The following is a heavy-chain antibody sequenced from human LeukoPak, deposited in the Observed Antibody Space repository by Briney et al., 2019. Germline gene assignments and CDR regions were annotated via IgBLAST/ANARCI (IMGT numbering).Heavy chain of an antibody. J-gene: IGHJ5*02. V-gene: IGHV1-69*13. CDR1: GGTFSSYA. CDR3: AREFQGGAYYYDSSGYYYVPWFDP. CDR2: IIPIFGTA. Sequence: GASVKVSCKASGGTFSSYAISWVRQAPGQGLEWMGGIIPIFGTANYAQKFRGRVTITADESTSTAYMELSSLRSEDTAVYYCAREFQGGAYYYDSSGYYYVPWFDPWGQGTLVTVSS. D-gene: IGHD3-22*01.